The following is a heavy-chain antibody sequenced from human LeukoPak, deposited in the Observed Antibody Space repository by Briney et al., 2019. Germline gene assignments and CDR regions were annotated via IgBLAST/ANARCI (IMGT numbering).Heavy chain of an antibody. CDR2: IYYSGSS. J-gene: IGHJ4*02. D-gene: IGHD6-19*01. Sequence: SETLSLTCTVSGGSISSFYWSWIRQPPEKGLEWIGYIYYSGSSNYNPSLKSRVTISVDKSKNQFSLKLSSVTAADTAVYYCARGSGWSLRYWGQGTLVTVSS. CDR1: GGSISSFY. CDR3: ARGSGWSLRY. V-gene: IGHV4-59*12.